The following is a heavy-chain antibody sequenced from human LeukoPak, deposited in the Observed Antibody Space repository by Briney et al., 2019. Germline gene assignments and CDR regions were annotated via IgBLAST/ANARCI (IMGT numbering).Heavy chain of an antibody. D-gene: IGHD5-18*01. V-gene: IGHV3-21*01. CDR3: ARGQKQLWLHKDY. J-gene: IGHJ4*02. Sequence: PGGSLSLSCAASGFTFSSYNMNWVRQAPGKGLEWVSTISGSGNYIFYADSVKGRFTISRDNAKNSLYLQMNSRRAEDTAVYYCARGQKQLWLHKDYWGQGTLVSVSS. CDR2: ISGSGNYI. CDR1: GFTFSSYN.